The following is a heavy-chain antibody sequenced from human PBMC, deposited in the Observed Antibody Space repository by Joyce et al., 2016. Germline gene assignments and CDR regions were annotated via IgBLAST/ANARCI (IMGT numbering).Heavy chain of an antibody. Sequence: QVRLVQSGAEVKKPGASVKVSCKASGYSFTDYYMHWVRQAPGQGRGWMGRINPSRGDTNDAQKFQGRVTMTRDTSISTAYMDLSRLRSDDTAVYYCARGYGDYVGYEDYWGQGTLVTVSS. J-gene: IGHJ4*02. CDR2: INPSRGDT. V-gene: IGHV1-2*06. CDR3: ARGYGDYVGYEDY. D-gene: IGHD4-17*01. CDR1: GYSFTDYY.